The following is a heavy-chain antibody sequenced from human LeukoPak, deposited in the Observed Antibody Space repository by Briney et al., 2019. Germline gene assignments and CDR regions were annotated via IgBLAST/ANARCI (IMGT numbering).Heavy chain of an antibody. J-gene: IGHJ2*01. CDR3: ARDRGAPYYYGSGSYPSWYFDL. CDR1: GGSISSGDYY. Sequence: PSETLSLTCTVSGGSISSGDYYWSWIRQPPGKGLEWIGYIYYSGSTYYNPSLKSRVTISVDTSKNQFSLKLSSVTAADTAVYYCARDRGAPYYYGSGSYPSWYFDLWGRGTLVTVSS. CDR2: IYYSGST. D-gene: IGHD3-10*01. V-gene: IGHV4-30-4*01.